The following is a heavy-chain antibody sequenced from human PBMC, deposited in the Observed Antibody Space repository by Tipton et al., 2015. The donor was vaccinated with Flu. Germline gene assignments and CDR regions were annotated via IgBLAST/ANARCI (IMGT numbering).Heavy chain of an antibody. CDR3: ARAPSGGSSIAARPNWFDP. J-gene: IGHJ5*02. D-gene: IGHD6-6*01. V-gene: IGHV4-34*01. CDR2: INHGGST. Sequence: TLSLTCAVYGGSFSGYYWSWIRQPPGKGLEWIGEINHGGSTNYNPSLKSRVTISVDTSKNQFSLKLSPVTAADTAVYYCARAPSGGSSIAARPNWFDPWGQGTLVTVSS. CDR1: GGSFSGYY.